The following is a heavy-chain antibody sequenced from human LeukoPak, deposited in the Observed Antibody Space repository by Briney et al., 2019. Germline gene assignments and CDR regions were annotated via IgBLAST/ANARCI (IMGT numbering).Heavy chain of an antibody. CDR3: AIELWLPGLRAFDI. V-gene: IGHV4-34*01. J-gene: IGHJ3*02. Sequence: SETLSLTCAVYGGSFSAYYWSWIRQPPEKGLEWIGEINHSGSTNYNPFLKSRVTISVDTSKNQLSLKLSSVTAADTAVYYCAIELWLPGLRAFDIWGQGTMVTVSS. CDR1: GGSFSAYY. CDR2: INHSGST. D-gene: IGHD5-18*01.